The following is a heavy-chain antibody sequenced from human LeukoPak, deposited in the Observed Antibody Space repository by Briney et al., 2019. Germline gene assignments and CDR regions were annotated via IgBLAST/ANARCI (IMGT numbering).Heavy chain of an antibody. J-gene: IGHJ4*02. CDR3: AKDFRNYLDY. Sequence: GGSLRLSYAAYGFTFSSYGMHWVRQAPGKGLEWVSLISWDGGSTYYADPVKGRFTISRDNSKNSLFLQMNSLRTEDTALYYCAKDFRNYLDYWGQGTLVTVSS. V-gene: IGHV3-43*02. CDR2: ISWDGGST. CDR1: GFTFSSYG.